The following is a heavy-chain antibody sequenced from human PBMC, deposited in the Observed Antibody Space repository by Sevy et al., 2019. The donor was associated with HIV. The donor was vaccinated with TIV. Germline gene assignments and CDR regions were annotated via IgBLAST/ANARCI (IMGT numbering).Heavy chain of an antibody. Sequence: GGSLRLSCAASGFTFSSYWMSWVRQAPGKGLEWVANIKQDGSEKYYVDSVKGRFTISRDNARNSLYLQMNSLRAEDTAVYYCARDYDYVWGSYGMDVWGQGTTVTVSS. J-gene: IGHJ6*02. D-gene: IGHD3-16*01. V-gene: IGHV3-7*01. CDR1: GFTFSSYW. CDR2: IKQDGSEK. CDR3: ARDYDYVWGSYGMDV.